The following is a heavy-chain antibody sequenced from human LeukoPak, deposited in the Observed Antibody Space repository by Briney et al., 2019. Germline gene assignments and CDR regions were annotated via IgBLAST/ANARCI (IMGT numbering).Heavy chain of an antibody. J-gene: IGHJ4*02. V-gene: IGHV3-13*01. CDR1: GFTLGSHD. D-gene: IGHD5-18*01. CDR3: VREARGYHYTYFDY. CDR2: VSSGFHA. Sequence: GSLRLSCTASGFTLGSHDMHWVRQIPGQGLEWVAAVSSGFHAFFADSVQGRFTVSREDARNSLYLQMNSLRAGDTAVYYCVREARGYHYTYFDYWGQGTLVAVSS.